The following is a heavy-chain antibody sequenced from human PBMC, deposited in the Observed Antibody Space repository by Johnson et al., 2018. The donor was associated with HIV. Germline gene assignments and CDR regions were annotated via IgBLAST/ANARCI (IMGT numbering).Heavy chain of an antibody. D-gene: IGHD5-18*01. CDR1: GFTFSNVW. CDR2: IKRKIEGETT. CDR3: ARDGRDLVTRGAFDI. J-gene: IGHJ3*02. Sequence: VQLVESGGGLVKPGGSLRLSCAASGFTFSNVWMTWVRQAPGKGLEWVGRIKRKIEGETTDYAAPVKGRFTISRDDAKNSLYLQMNSLRPEDTAVYYCARDGRDLVTRGAFDIWGQGTVVTVSS. V-gene: IGHV3-15*01.